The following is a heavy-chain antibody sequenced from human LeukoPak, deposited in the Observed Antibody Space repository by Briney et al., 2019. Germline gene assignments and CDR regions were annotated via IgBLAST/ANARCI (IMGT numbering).Heavy chain of an antibody. V-gene: IGHV3-23*01. CDR1: GFTFSSYG. J-gene: IGHJ4*02. CDR2: ISSSGGST. D-gene: IGHD1-1*01. CDR3: ARVRGENWNDVGYFDY. Sequence: PGGSLRLSCAASGFTFSSYGMRWVRQAPGKGLEWVSTISSSGGSTYYADSVKGRFTISRDNSKNTLYLQMNSLRAEDTAVYYCARVRGENWNDVGYFDYWGQGTLVTVSS.